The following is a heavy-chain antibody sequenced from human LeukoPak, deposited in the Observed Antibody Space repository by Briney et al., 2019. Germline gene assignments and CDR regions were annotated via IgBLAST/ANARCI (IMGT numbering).Heavy chain of an antibody. D-gene: IGHD3-3*01. CDR3: ASLRERSYYARGFDY. CDR2: IHYTGST. V-gene: IGHV4-39*01. J-gene: IGHJ4*02. CDR1: GGSISSHPYY. Sequence: PSETLSLTCTVSGGSISSHPYYWGWIRQPPGKGLEWIGSIHYTGSTYYNPSLKSRVTIFVDTSKNQFSLKLSSVTAADTAVYYCASLRERSYYARGFDYWGQGTLVTVSS.